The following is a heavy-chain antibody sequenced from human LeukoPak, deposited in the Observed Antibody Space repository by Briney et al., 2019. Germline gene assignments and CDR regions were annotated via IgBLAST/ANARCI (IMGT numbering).Heavy chain of an antibody. V-gene: IGHV1-46*01. CDR1: GYTFTSYY. CDR2: INPSGGST. J-gene: IGHJ3*02. CDR3: ATSLWFGELYDAFDI. Sequence: EASVKVSCKASGYTFTSYYMHWVRQAPGQGLEWMGIINPSGGSTSYAQKFQGRVTMTRDTSTSTVYMELSSLRSEDTAVYYCATSLWFGELYDAFDIWGQGTMVTVSS. D-gene: IGHD3-10*01.